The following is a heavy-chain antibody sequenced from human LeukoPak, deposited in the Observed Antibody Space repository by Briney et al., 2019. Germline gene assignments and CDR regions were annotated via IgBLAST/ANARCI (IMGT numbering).Heavy chain of an antibody. D-gene: IGHD5-24*01. CDR2: IGASGEST. CDR3: AKDIQLST. V-gene: IGHV3-23*01. Sequence: GGSLRLSCAVSGFTFSVAAMTWVRQAPGKGLEWVSLIGASGESTYYADSVKGRFTISRDNSKNTLSLQMNSLRVEDTAMYFCAKDIQLSTWGLGTMVTVSS. CDR1: GFTFSVAA. J-gene: IGHJ3*01.